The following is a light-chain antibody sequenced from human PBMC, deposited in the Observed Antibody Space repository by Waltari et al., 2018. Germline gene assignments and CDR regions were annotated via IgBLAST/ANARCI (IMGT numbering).Light chain of an antibody. J-gene: IGKJ1*01. CDR2: KSS. V-gene: IGKV1-5*03. CDR3: QQYYSYPRT. CDR1: LGIRSW. Sequence: DIQMTQSPSTLSASVGDRVTTTCRASLGIRSWLAWYQQKPGKAPNLLVSKSSTLETGVPSRFSGSGSGTEFTLTISSLQPDDFATYYCQQYYSYPRTFGQGTKVEIK.